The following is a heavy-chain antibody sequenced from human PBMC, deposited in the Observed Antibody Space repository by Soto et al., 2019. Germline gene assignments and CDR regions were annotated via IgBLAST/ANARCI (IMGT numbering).Heavy chain of an antibody. V-gene: IGHV3-64D*06. CDR3: VKDRSCSSTSCYTLVFDY. CDR1: GFTFSSYA. Sequence: PGGSLRLSCSASGFTFSSYANHWVRQAPGKGLEYVSAISSNGGSTYYADSVKGRFTISRDNSKNTLYLQMSSLRAEDTAVYYCVKDRSCSSTSCYTLVFDYWGQGTLVTVYS. J-gene: IGHJ4*02. CDR2: ISSNGGST. D-gene: IGHD2-2*02.